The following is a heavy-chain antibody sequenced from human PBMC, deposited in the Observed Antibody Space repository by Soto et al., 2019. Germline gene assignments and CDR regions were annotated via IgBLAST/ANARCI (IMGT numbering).Heavy chain of an antibody. CDR2: IYWDDDK. CDR3: ALVSRIAPWTGDLSGNTRYFNYSIDL. CDR1: GFSLSTTGLS. Sequence: QITLKESGPTLVKPTQSLTLTCTFSGFSLSTTGLSVAWIRQPPGKALEWLALIYWDDDKRYSPSMKSSLTITKDTSTDQVLLTMTNVHPVDTATSYCALVSRIAPWTGDLSGNTRYFNYSIDLWGKGATVTVSS. D-gene: IGHD3-10*01. J-gene: IGHJ6*03. V-gene: IGHV2-5*02.